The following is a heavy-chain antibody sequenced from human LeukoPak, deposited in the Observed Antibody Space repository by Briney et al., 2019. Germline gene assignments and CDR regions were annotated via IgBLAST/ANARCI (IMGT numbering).Heavy chain of an antibody. CDR3: ARDIWGSGSYYFDY. CDR1: GFSFSSYN. V-gene: IGHV3-21*01. Sequence: GGSLRLSCAASGFSFSSYNMDWVRQAPGKGLVWVSSISNNNNYIYYADSVEGRFTISRDNAKNSLYLQMNSLRAEDTAVYYCARDIWGSGSYYFDYWGQGTLVTVSS. CDR2: ISNNNNYI. D-gene: IGHD3-16*01. J-gene: IGHJ4*02.